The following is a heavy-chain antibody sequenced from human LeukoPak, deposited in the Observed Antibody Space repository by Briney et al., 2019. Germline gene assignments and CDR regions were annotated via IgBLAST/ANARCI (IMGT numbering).Heavy chain of an antibody. J-gene: IGHJ2*01. CDR3: ARPVDTAMVPRGWYFDL. V-gene: IGHV4-39*01. Sequence: SETLSLTCTVAGGSISSSSYYWGWIRQPPGKGLECIGSIYYSGSTYYNPSLKSRVTISVDTSKNQFSLKLSSVTAADTAVYYCARPVDTAMVPRGWYFDLWGRGTLVTVSS. CDR1: GGSISSSSYY. CDR2: IYYSGST. D-gene: IGHD5-18*01.